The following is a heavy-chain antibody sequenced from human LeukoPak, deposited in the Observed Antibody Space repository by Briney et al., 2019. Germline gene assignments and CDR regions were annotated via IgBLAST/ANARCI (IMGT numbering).Heavy chain of an antibody. D-gene: IGHD6-6*01. CDR2: IYYSGST. CDR3: ARDYSSSSRDLDY. CDR1: GGSISSSSYY. V-gene: IGHV4-39*07. J-gene: IGHJ4*02. Sequence: PETLSLTCTVSGGSISSSSYYWGWIRQPPGKGLEWIGSIYYSGSTYYNPSLKSRVTISVDTSKNQFSLKLSSVTAADTAVYYCARDYSSSSRDLDYWGQGTLVTVSS.